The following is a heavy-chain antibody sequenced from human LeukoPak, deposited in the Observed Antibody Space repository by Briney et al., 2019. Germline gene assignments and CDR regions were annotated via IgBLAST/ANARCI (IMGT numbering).Heavy chain of an antibody. J-gene: IGHJ3*02. Sequence: SETLSLTCTVSGGSISSSSYYWGWIRQPPGKGLEWIGSIYYSGSTYYNPALKSRVTISVDTSKNQFSLKLSSVTAADTAVYYCARDWGDSGYRDAFDIWGQGTMVTVSS. V-gene: IGHV4-39*07. D-gene: IGHD3-22*01. CDR2: IYYSGST. CDR3: ARDWGDSGYRDAFDI. CDR1: GGSISSSSYY.